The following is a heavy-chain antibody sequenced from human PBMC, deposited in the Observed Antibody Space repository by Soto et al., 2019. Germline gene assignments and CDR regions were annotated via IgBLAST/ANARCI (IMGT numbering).Heavy chain of an antibody. D-gene: IGHD2-2*01. CDR2: IIPIFGTE. Sequence: QVQLVQSGAEVKKPGSSVKVSCKVSGGTFSSHSINWVRQAPGQGPEWMGGIIPIFGTENYAQKFQGRVTITADESTSTAYMELSSLTSDDTALYYCSTSAYCSTTRCYYYYGLDVWGQGTTVIVSS. V-gene: IGHV1-69*01. CDR1: GGTFSSHS. CDR3: STSAYCSTTRCYYYYGLDV. J-gene: IGHJ6*02.